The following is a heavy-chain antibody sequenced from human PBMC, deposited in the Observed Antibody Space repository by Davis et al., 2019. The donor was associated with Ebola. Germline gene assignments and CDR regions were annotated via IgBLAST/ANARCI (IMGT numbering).Heavy chain of an antibody. CDR2: IYIGGNT. D-gene: IGHD2-2*01. CDR1: GFTVSSYY. CDR3: AREPISCISTSCYSYGMDV. Sequence: GESLKISCVASGFTVSSYYMSWVRQAPGKGLEWVSVIYIGGNTYYADSVRGRFTISRDNSKNTLDLQMNSLRAEDTAVYYCAREPISCISTSCYSYGMDVWGQGTTVTVSS. J-gene: IGHJ6*02. V-gene: IGHV3-66*01.